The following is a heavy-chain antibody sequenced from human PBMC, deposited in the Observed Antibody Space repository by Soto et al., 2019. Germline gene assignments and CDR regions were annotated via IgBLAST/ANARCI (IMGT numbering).Heavy chain of an antibody. CDR3: ARGRSSSWLDAFDI. D-gene: IGHD6-13*01. Sequence: ASLKVSCKASGCTFTSYDINWVRQATGQGLEWMGWMNPNSGNTGYAQKFQGRVTMTRNTSISTAYMELSSLRSEDTAVYYCARGRSSSWLDAFDIWGQGTMVTVSS. V-gene: IGHV1-8*01. CDR2: MNPNSGNT. CDR1: GCTFTSYD. J-gene: IGHJ3*02.